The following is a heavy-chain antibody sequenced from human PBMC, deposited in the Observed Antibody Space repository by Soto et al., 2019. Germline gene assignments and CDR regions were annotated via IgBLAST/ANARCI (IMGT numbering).Heavy chain of an antibody. J-gene: IGHJ4*02. Sequence: ASVKVSCKASGYSFTVYYIHWVRQAPGQGLEWMGWVNPNTGGTKYAQKFQGTVTMTRDTSITTALLELSRLRSDDTAVYYCARQLAYCAGDCYTEPIDYWGQGTLVTVSS. CDR2: VNPNTGGT. V-gene: IGHV1-2*02. CDR3: ARQLAYCAGDCYTEPIDY. D-gene: IGHD2-21*02. CDR1: GYSFTVYY.